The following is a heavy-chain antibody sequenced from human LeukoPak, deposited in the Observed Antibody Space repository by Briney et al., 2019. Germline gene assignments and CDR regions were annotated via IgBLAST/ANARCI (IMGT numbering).Heavy chain of an antibody. D-gene: IGHD3-3*01. CDR2: IHYDGSKK. CDR1: GLTFSNFA. J-gene: IGHJ4*02. Sequence: GGSLRLSCAASGLTFSNFAMSWVRQAPGKGLEWVAYIHYDGSKKYCADSVKGRFTISRDNSKNTLYLEMTSLRSEDTAVYYCAGTTGDSITFYGVIHYWGPGTLVTVSS. V-gene: IGHV3-30*02. CDR3: AGTTGDSITFYGVIHY.